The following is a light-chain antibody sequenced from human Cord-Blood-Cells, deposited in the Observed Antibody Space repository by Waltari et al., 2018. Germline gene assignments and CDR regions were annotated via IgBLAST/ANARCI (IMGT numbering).Light chain of an antibody. Sequence: DIQMTQSPSSLPASVGDRVTITCRACQSISSYLNWYQQKPGKAPKLLIYAASSLQSGVPSRFSGSGSGTDFTLTISSLQPEDFATYYCQQGYSTPITFGQGTRLEIK. CDR3: QQGYSTPIT. V-gene: IGKV1-39*01. CDR1: QSISSY. CDR2: AAS. J-gene: IGKJ5*01.